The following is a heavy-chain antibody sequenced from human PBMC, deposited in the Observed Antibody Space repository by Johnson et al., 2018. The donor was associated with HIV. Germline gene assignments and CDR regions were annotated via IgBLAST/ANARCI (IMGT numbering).Heavy chain of an antibody. D-gene: IGHD1-26*01. J-gene: IGHJ3*02. CDR3: AKRHGLRVGAIHDAVEI. CDR1: GFTFTSYG. CDR2: ISYDGDNK. Sequence: QVQLVESGGGVVQPGGSLRLSCSASGFTFTSYGMHWVRQAPGKGLEWVAVISYDGDNKYYADSVKGRFTISRDNSKNTLYLQMNSLRAEDTAVYYCAKRHGLRVGAIHDAVEIWGQGTMVTVSS. V-gene: IGHV3-33*05.